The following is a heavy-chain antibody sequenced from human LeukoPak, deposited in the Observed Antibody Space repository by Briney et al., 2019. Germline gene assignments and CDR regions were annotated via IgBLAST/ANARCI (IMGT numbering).Heavy chain of an antibody. CDR3: ARLKVGIAAAGSIDY. Sequence: GESLKISCKGSGYSFTSYWIGWVRQMPGKGLEWVGIIYPGDSDTRYSPSFQGQVTISADKSISTAYLQWSSLKASDTAMYYCARLKVGIAAAGSIDYWGQGTLVTVSS. CDR1: GYSFTSYW. CDR2: IYPGDSDT. D-gene: IGHD6-13*01. J-gene: IGHJ4*02. V-gene: IGHV5-51*01.